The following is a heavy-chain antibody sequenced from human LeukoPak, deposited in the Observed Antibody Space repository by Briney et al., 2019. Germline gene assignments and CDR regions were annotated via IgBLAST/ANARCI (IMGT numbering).Heavy chain of an antibody. Sequence: PSETLSLTCAVSGGSISSGGYSWSWIRQPPGKGLEWIRYIYHSGSTYYNPSLKSRVTISVDRSKNQFSLKLSSVTAADTAVYYCARGSDFWSGYRLDYWGQGTLVTVSS. CDR3: ARGSDFWSGYRLDY. V-gene: IGHV4-30-2*01. CDR1: GGSISSGGYS. J-gene: IGHJ4*02. D-gene: IGHD3-3*01. CDR2: IYHSGST.